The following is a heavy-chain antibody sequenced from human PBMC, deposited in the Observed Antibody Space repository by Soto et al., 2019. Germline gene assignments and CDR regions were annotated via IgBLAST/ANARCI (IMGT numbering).Heavy chain of an antibody. V-gene: IGHV1-2*04. Sequence: ASVKVSCKASGYTFTDYFLHWLRQAPGRGLEWMGWINPNSGDTYYPQNFQGWVTMARDTSIYTAYMEMIRLTSDDTAVYYCAIEFGGSGTHYFDDWGLGSLVTVSS. D-gene: IGHD3-10*01. CDR2: INPNSGDT. J-gene: IGHJ4*02. CDR1: GYTFTDYF. CDR3: AIEFGGSGTHYFDD.